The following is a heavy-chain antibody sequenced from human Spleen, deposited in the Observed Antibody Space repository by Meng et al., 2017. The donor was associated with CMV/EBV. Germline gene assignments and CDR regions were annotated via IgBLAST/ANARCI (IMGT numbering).Heavy chain of an antibody. CDR1: GYTFTSYY. V-gene: IGHV1-69*10. CDR3: AREGSGSYIDAFDI. Sequence: VTVSCQACGYTFTSYYIHWVRQAPGHGLEWMGGIIPILGIANHAQKPQGRVTITADKSTSTAYMELSSLRAEDTAVYYFAREGSGSYIDAFDIWGQGTMVTVSS. J-gene: IGHJ3*02. D-gene: IGHD1-26*01. CDR2: IIPILGIA.